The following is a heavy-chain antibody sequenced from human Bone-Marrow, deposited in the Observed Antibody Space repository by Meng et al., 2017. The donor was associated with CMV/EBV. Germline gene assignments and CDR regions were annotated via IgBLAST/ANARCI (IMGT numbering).Heavy chain of an antibody. D-gene: IGHD2-2*01. J-gene: IGHJ4*02. CDR1: GFTFSSYA. Sequence: GESLKISCAASGFTFSSYAMSWVRQAPGKGLEWVSVIYSGGSTYYADSVKGRFTISRDNSKNTLYLQMNSLRAEDTAVYYCAREPVCSSTSCIHYFDYWGQGTRVTGSS. CDR3: AREPVCSSTSCIHYFDY. V-gene: IGHV3-66*02. CDR2: IYSGGST.